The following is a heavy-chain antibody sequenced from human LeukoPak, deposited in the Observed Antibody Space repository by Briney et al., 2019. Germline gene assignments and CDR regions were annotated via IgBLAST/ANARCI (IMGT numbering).Heavy chain of an antibody. CDR1: GGSISSGDYY. V-gene: IGHV4-30-4*08. CDR2: IYSSGGT. D-gene: IGHD3-10*01. CDR3: ARDTLGSGYDASDI. Sequence: SETLSLTCTVSGGSISSGDYYWSWIRQPPGKGLEWIGYIYSSGGTYYNPSLKSRLTISVDTSKNQFSLKLSSVTAADTAVYYCARDTLGSGYDASDIWGQGTMVTVSS. J-gene: IGHJ3*02.